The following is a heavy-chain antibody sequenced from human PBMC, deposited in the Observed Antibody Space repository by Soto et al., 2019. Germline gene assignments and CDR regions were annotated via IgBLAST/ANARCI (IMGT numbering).Heavy chain of an antibody. V-gene: IGHV3-48*03. Sequence: SGGSLRLSCEASGFTFTFESYEMNWVRQAPGKGLEWVAYISSRGHTTYYADSVKGRFTISRDNAKNLLFLEMNTLRAEDTAVYYCARDTEGYNGMDVWRQRTTVTVSS. CDR1: GFTFTFESYE. D-gene: IGHD4-17*01. CDR3: ARDTEGYNGMDV. CDR2: ISSRGHTT. J-gene: IGHJ6*02.